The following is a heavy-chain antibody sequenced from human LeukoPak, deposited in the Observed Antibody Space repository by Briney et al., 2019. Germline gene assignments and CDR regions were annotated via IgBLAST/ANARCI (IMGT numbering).Heavy chain of an antibody. D-gene: IGHD3-22*01. V-gene: IGHV4-59*01. J-gene: IGHJ4*02. Sequence: PSETLSPTCTVSGGSISTYYWSWIRQPPGKGLEWIGYIHYSGTTNYDPSLNSRVTISVDTSKNQLSLQLKSVTAADTAVYYCAREDYDSSGSFDYWGQGTLVTVSS. CDR2: IHYSGTT. CDR1: GGSISTYY. CDR3: AREDYDSSGSFDY.